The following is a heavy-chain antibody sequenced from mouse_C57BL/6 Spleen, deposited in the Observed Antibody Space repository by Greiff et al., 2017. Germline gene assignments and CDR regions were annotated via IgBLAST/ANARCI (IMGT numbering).Heavy chain of an antibody. CDR3: AREGSPYYFDY. CDR2: ISDGGSYT. D-gene: IGHD3-3*01. V-gene: IGHV5-4*01. Sequence: EVMLVESGGGLVKPGGSLKLSCAASAFTFSSYAMSWVRQTPEKRLEWVATISDGGSYTYYPDNVKGRFTISRDNAKNNLYLQMSHLKSEDTAMYYCAREGSPYYFDYWGQGSTLTVSS. CDR1: AFTFSSYA. J-gene: IGHJ2*01.